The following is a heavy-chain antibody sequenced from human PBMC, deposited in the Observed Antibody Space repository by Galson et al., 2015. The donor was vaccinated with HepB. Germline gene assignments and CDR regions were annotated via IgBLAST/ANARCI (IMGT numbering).Heavy chain of an antibody. Sequence: SLRLSCAASGFTFSSYSMNWVCQAPGKGLEWVAVISYDGSNKYYADSVKGRFTISRDNSKNTLYLQMNSLRAEDTAVYYCAKELHYDILTPEVAFDIWGQGTMVTVSS. CDR3: AKELHYDILTPEVAFDI. CDR1: GFTFSSYS. V-gene: IGHV3-30*18. D-gene: IGHD3-9*01. J-gene: IGHJ3*02. CDR2: ISYDGSNK.